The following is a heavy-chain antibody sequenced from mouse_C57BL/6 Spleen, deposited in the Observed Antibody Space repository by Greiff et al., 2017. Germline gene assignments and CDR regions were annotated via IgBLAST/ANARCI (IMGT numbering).Heavy chain of an antibody. Sequence: EVQLQQSGPELVKPGASVKISCKASGYTFTDYYMNWVKQSHGKSLEWIGDINPNNGGTSYNQKFKGKATLTVDKSSSTAYMELRSLTSEDSAVYYCARENYDDSHWYFDVWGTGTTATVSS. J-gene: IGHJ1*03. V-gene: IGHV1-26*01. CDR1: GYTFTDYY. D-gene: IGHD2-4*01. CDR2: INPNNGGT. CDR3: ARENYDDSHWYFDV.